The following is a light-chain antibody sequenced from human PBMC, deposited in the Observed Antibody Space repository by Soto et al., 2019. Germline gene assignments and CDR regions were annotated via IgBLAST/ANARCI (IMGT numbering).Light chain of an antibody. CDR2: GAS. CDR1: QTVSITY. V-gene: IGKV3-20*01. J-gene: IGKJ1*01. CDR3: QQYGYTPRT. Sequence: VLTQSPGTLSLSPGESATLSCRASQTVSITYLTWYQQKPGQAPRLLIFGASKRATGIPDRFSGSGSGRDFTLTISGLEPEDFAVYYCQQYGYTPRTFGQGTKVDIK.